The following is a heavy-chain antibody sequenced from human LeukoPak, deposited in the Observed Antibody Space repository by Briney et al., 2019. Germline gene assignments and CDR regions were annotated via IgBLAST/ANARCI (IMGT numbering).Heavy chain of an antibody. Sequence: SQTLSLTCAISGDSVSSNSAAWNWIRQSPSRGLEWLGRIYYRSKWYNDYAVSVKSRITINPDTSKNQFSLKLSSVTAADTAVYYRARETSQKGAHYMDVWGKGTTVTISS. J-gene: IGHJ6*03. CDR1: GDSVSSNSAA. V-gene: IGHV6-1*01. D-gene: IGHD3-16*01. CDR3: ARETSQKGAHYMDV. CDR2: IYYRSKWYN.